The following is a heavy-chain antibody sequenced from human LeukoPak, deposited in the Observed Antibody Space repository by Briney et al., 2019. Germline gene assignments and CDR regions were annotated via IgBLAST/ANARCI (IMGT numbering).Heavy chain of an antibody. J-gene: IGHJ3*02. CDR3: ARGRATYYDSSGYYFDAFDI. Sequence: SETLSLTCAVYGGSFSGYYWSWIRQPPGKGLEWIGEINHSGSTNYNPSLKSRVTISVDTSKNQFSLKLSSVTAADTAVYYCARGRATYYDSSGYYFDAFDIWGQGTMVTVSS. CDR2: INHSGST. D-gene: IGHD3-22*01. CDR1: GGSFSGYY. V-gene: IGHV4-34*01.